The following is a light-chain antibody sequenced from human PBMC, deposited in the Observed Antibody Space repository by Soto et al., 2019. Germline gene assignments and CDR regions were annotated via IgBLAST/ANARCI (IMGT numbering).Light chain of an antibody. CDR2: ATS. Sequence: DIQMTQSPSSLSAAVGDRVTITCRASQDINKYLNWYRQTPGKAPILLIFATSTLHSGVPSRFSGSRSGTDFSLTISSLQPEDFATYYCQQSYSSPYTFGQGTKLEF. CDR3: QQSYSSPYT. V-gene: IGKV1-39*01. J-gene: IGKJ2*01. CDR1: QDINKY.